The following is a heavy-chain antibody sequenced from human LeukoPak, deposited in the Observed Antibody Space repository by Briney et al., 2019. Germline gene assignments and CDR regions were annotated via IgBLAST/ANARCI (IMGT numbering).Heavy chain of an antibody. CDR1: GGSFSGYY. CDR2: INHSGST. V-gene: IGHV4-34*01. CDR3: ARGTPLIVVVPAANRGASDI. J-gene: IGHJ3*02. D-gene: IGHD2-2*01. Sequence: PSETLCLTCAVYGGSFSGYYWSWIRQPPGKGLEWIGEINHSGSTNYNPALKRGGTILVGASEKQFLLKLSTVTGADTAVDYCARGTPLIVVVPAANRGASDISGPRTTVTVSS.